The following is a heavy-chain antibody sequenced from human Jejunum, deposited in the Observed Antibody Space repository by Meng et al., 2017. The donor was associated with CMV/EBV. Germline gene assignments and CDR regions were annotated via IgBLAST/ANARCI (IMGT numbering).Heavy chain of an antibody. CDR3: ARGDYDFWGGY. V-gene: IGHV3-48*03. J-gene: IGHJ4*02. Sequence: AAFGFTFSSYGIHWVRQAPGKGLEWISYISSTGSSIYYADSVKGRFTISRDNAKNSLYLQMNSLRAEDTAVYYCARGDYDFWGGYWGQGTLVTVSS. CDR1: GFTFSSYG. CDR2: ISSTGSSI. D-gene: IGHD3-3*01.